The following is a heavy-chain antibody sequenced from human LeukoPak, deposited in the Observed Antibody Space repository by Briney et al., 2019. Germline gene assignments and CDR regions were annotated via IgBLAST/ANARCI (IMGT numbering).Heavy chain of an antibody. Sequence: SETLSLTCTVSGGSISSGGYYWSWIRQPPGKGLEWIGYIYHSGSTYYNPSLKSRVIMSVDTSKNQFSLKLNSMTAADTAVYYCTRGPDNWNSFFDYWGQGTLVAVSS. CDR2: IYHSGST. V-gene: IGHV4-61*08. CDR1: GGSISSGGYY. J-gene: IGHJ4*02. D-gene: IGHD1-20*01. CDR3: TRGPDNWNSFFDY.